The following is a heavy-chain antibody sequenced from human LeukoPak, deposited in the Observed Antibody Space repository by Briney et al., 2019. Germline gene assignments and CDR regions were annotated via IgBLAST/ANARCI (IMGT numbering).Heavy chain of an antibody. CDR3: ARDLSVVGATVS. D-gene: IGHD1-26*01. CDR1: X. CDR2: IYYSGST. Sequence: XWXWXXXXPGKGLEWIGYIYYSGSTNYNPSLKSRVTISVDTSKNQFSLKLSSVTAADTAVYYCARDLSVVGATVSWGQGTLVTVSS. V-gene: IGHV4-59*01. J-gene: IGHJ4*02.